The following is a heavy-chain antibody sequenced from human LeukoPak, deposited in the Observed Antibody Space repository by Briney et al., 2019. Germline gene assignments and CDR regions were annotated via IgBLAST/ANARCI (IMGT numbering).Heavy chain of an antibody. CDR2: IGAYNGNT. CDR3: ARQDIVVVPPAIKGHRATGYYIDV. V-gene: IGHV1-18*01. D-gene: IGHD2-2*02. J-gene: IGHJ6*03. CDR1: GYTFTSYG. Sequence: ASVKVSCKASGYTFTSYGIRWVRQAPGPGREGMGWIGAYNGNTNYAQKLHGKVAMTPDTSTSTAYMELRSLRSDDTAVYYCARQDIVVVPPAIKGHRATGYYIDVWGKGTTVTVSS.